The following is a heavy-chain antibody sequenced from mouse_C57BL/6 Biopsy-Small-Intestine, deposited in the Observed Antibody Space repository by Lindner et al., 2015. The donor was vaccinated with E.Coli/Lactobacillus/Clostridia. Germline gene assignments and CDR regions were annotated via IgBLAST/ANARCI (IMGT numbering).Heavy chain of an antibody. CDR3: ATYDGYFAWFAY. Sequence: VQLQESGPELVKPGASVKISCKASGYAFSNFWMNWVKQRPGKGLEWIGRIYPGDGDTNYNGKFKGKATPTAGKSSSTAYMQLSSLTSEDSAVYFCATYDGYFAWFAYWGQGTLVTVSA. CDR2: IYPGDGDT. CDR1: GYAFSNFW. D-gene: IGHD2-3*01. V-gene: IGHV1-82*01. J-gene: IGHJ3*01.